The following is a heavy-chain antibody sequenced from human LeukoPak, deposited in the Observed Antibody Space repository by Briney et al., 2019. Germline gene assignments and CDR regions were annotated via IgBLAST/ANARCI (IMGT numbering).Heavy chain of an antibody. CDR1: GGSIGTYY. CDR3: ARVLSSGWGPFDY. D-gene: IGHD6-19*01. Sequence: PSETLSLTCTVSGGSIGTYYWSWIRQPPGKGLEWIGYIYYSGSTNYNPSPKSRVTISVDTSKNQFSLKLSSVTAADTAVYYCARVLSSGWGPFDYWGQGTLVTVSS. CDR2: IYYSGST. J-gene: IGHJ4*02. V-gene: IGHV4-59*01.